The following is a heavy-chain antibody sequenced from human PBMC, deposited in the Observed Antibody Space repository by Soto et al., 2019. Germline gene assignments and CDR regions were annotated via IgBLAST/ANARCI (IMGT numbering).Heavy chain of an antibody. Sequence: SVKVSCKASGGTFSSYAISWVRQAPGQGLEWMGGIIPIFGTANYAQKYQGRDTITADESTSTAYMELSSLRSEDTAVYFFAIPKTTVVTFYYYVMDVWDKGTTVTVSS. CDR1: GGTFSSYA. D-gene: IGHD4-17*01. V-gene: IGHV1-69*13. J-gene: IGHJ6*04. CDR3: AIPKTTVVTFYYYVMDV. CDR2: IIPIFGTA.